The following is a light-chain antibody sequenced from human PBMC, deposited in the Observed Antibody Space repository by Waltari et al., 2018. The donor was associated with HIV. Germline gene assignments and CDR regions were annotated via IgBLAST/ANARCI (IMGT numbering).Light chain of an antibody. V-gene: IGLV3-25*03. CDR2: KDS. Sequence: SYELTQPPSVSVSPGKTARITCSGDALQKHYANCYQQKPGQTPVLVIYKDSERPSGNPERFSGSRSGKTVTLTISGVQAEDEADYDCQSADSSGTYYVVFGGGTKLTVL. CDR3: QSADSSGTYYVV. J-gene: IGLJ2*01. CDR1: ALQKHY.